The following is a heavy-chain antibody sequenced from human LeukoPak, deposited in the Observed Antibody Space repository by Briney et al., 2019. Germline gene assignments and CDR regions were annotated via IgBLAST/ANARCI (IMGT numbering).Heavy chain of an antibody. V-gene: IGHV3-30*02. CDR2: IRYDGSSE. J-gene: IGHJ4*02. D-gene: IGHD5-12*01. Sequence: GGSLRLSCAASGFTFSNFGMHWVRQAPGKGLEWVAFIRYDGSSEYYADSVKGRFTISRDNSKNMLYLQMNSLRADDTALYYCAKNEVWWLPDSWGQGTLVTVSS. CDR3: AKNEVWWLPDS. CDR1: GFTFSNFG.